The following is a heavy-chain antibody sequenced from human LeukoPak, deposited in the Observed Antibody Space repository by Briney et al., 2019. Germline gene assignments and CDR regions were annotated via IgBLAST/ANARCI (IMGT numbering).Heavy chain of an antibody. V-gene: IGHV3-53*01. D-gene: IGHD5-18*01. J-gene: IGHJ4*02. CDR1: GFTVSSNY. Sequence: PGGSLRLSCAASGFTVSSNYMSWVRQAPGKGLEWVSVIYSGGSTYYADSVKGRFTISRDNSKNTLYLQMNSLRAEDTAVYYCARSYSYGQAYYFDYWGQGTLVTVSS. CDR3: ARSYSYGQAYYFDY. CDR2: IYSGGST.